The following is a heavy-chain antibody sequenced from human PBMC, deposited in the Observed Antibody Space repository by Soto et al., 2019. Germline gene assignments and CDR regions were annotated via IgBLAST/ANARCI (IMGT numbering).Heavy chain of an antibody. J-gene: IGHJ5*01. CDR3: ARVEYSSSSGVWFDP. D-gene: IGHD6-6*01. CDR2: IYYSGST. V-gene: IGHV4-31*03. CDR1: GGSISSGGYY. Sequence: PSETLSLTCTVSGGSISSGGYYWSWIRQHPGKGLEWIGYIYYSGSTYYNPSLKSRVTISVDTSKNQFSLKLSSVTAADTAVYYCARVEYSSSSGVWFDPWGQGTTVTVSS.